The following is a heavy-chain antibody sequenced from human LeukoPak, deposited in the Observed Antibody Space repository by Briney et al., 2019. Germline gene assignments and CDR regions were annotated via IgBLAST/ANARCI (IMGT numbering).Heavy chain of an antibody. J-gene: IGHJ4*02. CDR2: ISYDGSNK. CDR1: GFTFSSYS. Sequence: PGGSLRLSCAASGFTFSSYSMNWVRQAPGKGLEWVAVISYDGSNKYYADSVKGRFTISRDNSKNTLYLQMNSLRAEDTAVYYCARVRLPKPYYFDYWGQGTLVTVSS. V-gene: IGHV3-30*03. D-gene: IGHD3-10*01. CDR3: ARVRLPKPYYFDY.